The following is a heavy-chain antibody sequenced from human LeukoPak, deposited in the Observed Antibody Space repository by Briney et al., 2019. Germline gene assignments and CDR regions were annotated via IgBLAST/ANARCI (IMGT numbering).Heavy chain of an antibody. CDR2: INHSGST. J-gene: IGHJ4*02. CDR1: GGSFSGSY. Sequence: PSETLSLTCTVCGGSFSGSYWSWIRQPPGKGLEWIGEINHSGSTNYNPSLKSRVTVSVDTSKNLFSLKVNSVTAADTAVYYCARGGTWLVNHDYWGQGTLVTVSS. V-gene: IGHV4-34*01. D-gene: IGHD6-19*01. CDR3: ARGGTWLVNHDY.